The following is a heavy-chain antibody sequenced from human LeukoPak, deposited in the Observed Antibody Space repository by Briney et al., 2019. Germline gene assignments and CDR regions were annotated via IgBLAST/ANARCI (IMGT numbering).Heavy chain of an antibody. CDR3: AKGIGSGWFWAFDY. J-gene: IGHJ4*02. Sequence: GGSLRLSCAVSGFTFSSCAMSWVRQAPGKGLEWVSAISGSGGSTYYADSVKGRFTISRDNSKNTLYLQMNSLRAEDTAVYYCAKGIGSGWFWAFDYWGQGTLVTVSS. V-gene: IGHV3-23*01. D-gene: IGHD6-19*01. CDR1: GFTFSSCA. CDR2: ISGSGGST.